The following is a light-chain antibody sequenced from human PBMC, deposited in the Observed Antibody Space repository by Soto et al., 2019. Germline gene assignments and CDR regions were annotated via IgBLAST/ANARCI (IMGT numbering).Light chain of an antibody. CDR1: SSDVGGYNY. V-gene: IGLV2-14*01. CDR3: SSYTSSSTPFL. CDR2: DVS. J-gene: IGLJ1*01. Sequence: QSVLTQPASVSGSPGQSITISCTGTSSDVGGYNYVSWYQQHPGKAPKLMIYDVSNRPLGVSNRFSGSKSGNTASLTISGLQAEDEADYYCSSYTSSSTPFLFGTGTKLTVL.